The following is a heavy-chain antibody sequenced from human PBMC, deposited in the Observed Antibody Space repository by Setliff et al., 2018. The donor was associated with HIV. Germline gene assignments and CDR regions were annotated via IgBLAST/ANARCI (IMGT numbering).Heavy chain of an antibody. CDR2: VYDSGST. D-gene: IGHD6-6*01. Sequence: FTGYYIYWIRQAPRKRLEWIGEVYDSGSTNYNPSLKSRVTVTVDTSKNQFSLRLNSVTAADTAVYYCARGSKLVWGRWFDPWGQGTLVTVSS. CDR3: ARGSKLVWGRWFDP. V-gene: IGHV4-34*01. CDR1: FTGYY. J-gene: IGHJ5*02.